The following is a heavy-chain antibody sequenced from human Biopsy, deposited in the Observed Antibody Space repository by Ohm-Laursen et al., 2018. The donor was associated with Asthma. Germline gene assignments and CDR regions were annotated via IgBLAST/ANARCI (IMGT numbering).Heavy chain of an antibody. D-gene: IGHD3-3*01. V-gene: IGHV3-21*01. Sequence: LRLSCSASGFDFSDYTMNWVRQAPGKGLEWVSSISSLSRYKYYSDSLRGRVTISRDNAKSSLHLQMSSLRAEDTAVYFCARDTEGRYDFWSGLSYNYYGMDVWGQGTTVTVSS. J-gene: IGHJ6*02. CDR2: ISSLSRYK. CDR3: ARDTEGRYDFWSGLSYNYYGMDV. CDR1: GFDFSDYT.